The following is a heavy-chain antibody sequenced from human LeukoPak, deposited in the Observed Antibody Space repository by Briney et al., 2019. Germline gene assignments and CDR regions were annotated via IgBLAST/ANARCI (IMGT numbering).Heavy chain of an antibody. CDR1: GGSSSGYY. J-gene: IGHJ4*02. D-gene: IGHD1-7*01. CDR2: INHSGST. CDR3: ARGLITGTYDY. Sequence: PSETLSLTCAVYGGSSSGYYWSWIRQPPGKGLEWIGEINHSGSTNYNPSLKSRVTISVDTSKNQFSLKLSSVTAAGTAVYYCARGLITGTYDYWGQGTLVTVSS. V-gene: IGHV4-34*01.